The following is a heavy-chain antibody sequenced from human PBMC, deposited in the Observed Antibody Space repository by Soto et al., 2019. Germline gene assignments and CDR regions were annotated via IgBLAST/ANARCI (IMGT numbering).Heavy chain of an antibody. CDR3: ASFPYSSSWYYYGMDV. V-gene: IGHV3-21*01. CDR2: ISSRGSYI. CDR1: GFTFSSYS. J-gene: IGHJ6*02. D-gene: IGHD6-13*01. Sequence: EVQLVESGGGLVKPGGSLRLSCAASGFTFSSYSMNWVRQPPGKGRDWFSSISSRGSYIYYPDSVKGRFTISRDNAKNSLYLQMNSLRVEDTAVYYCASFPYSSSWYYYGMDVWGQGTTVTVSS.